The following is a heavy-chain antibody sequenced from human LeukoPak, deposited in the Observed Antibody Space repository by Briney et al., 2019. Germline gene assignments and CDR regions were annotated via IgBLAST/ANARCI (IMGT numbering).Heavy chain of an antibody. V-gene: IGHV1-46*01. D-gene: IGHD6-19*01. CDR2: INPSGGST. Sequence: ASVKVSCMASGYTFTSYYMHWVRQAPGKGLEWMGIINPSGGSTSYAQKFQGRVTMTRDTSTSTVYMELSSLRSEDTAVYYCARSGYSSGWVDYWGQGTLVTVSS. CDR1: GYTFTSYY. CDR3: ARSGYSSGWVDY. J-gene: IGHJ4*02.